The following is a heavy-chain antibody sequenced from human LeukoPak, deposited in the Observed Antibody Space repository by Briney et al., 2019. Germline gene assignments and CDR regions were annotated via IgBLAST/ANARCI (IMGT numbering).Heavy chain of an antibody. CDR2: IYTSGST. Sequence: SETLSLTCTVSGGSISSYYWSWIRQPPGKGLEWIGYIYTSGSTNYNPSLKSRVTISVDTSKNQFSLKLSSVTAADTAVYYCARGGRGRDGYNLAYYFDYWGQGTLVTVSS. V-gene: IGHV4-4*09. J-gene: IGHJ4*02. CDR1: GGSISSYY. D-gene: IGHD5-24*01. CDR3: ARGGRGRDGYNLAYYFDY.